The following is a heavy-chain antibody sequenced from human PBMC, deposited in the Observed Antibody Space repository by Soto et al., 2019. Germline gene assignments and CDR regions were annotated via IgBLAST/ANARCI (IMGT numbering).Heavy chain of an antibody. J-gene: IGHJ4*02. Sequence: SSETLSLTCTVSGGSISSYYWSWIRQPPGKGLEWIGYIYYSGSTNYNPSLKSRVTISVDTSKNQFSLKLSSVTAADTAVYHCARLKIPGYSSGWYGTFDYWGQGTLVTVSS. CDR1: GGSISSYY. D-gene: IGHD6-19*01. CDR2: IYYSGST. CDR3: ARLKIPGYSSGWYGTFDY. V-gene: IGHV4-59*01.